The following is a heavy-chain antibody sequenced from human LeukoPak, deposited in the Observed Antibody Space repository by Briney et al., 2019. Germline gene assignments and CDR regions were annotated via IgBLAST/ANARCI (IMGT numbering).Heavy chain of an antibody. CDR2: IIPIFGTA. CDR1: GGAFSSYA. Sequence: SVKVSCKASGGAFSSYAISWMRQAPGQGLEWMGGIIPIFGTANYAQKFQGRVTITADESTSTAYMELSSLRSEDTAVYYCARGGAYDWRFGYWGQRTLVTVSS. CDR3: ARGGAYDWRFGY. J-gene: IGHJ4*02. V-gene: IGHV1-69*13. D-gene: IGHD5-12*01.